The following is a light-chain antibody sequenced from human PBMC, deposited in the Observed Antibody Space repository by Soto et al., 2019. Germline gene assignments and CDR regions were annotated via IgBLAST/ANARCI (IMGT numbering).Light chain of an antibody. CDR2: EVS. J-gene: IGLJ1*01. CDR3: SSHGGANNFYV. Sequence: LTQPPSASGSPGQSVTISCTGTSSDIGAYNYVSWYQQHPGKVPKLMIYEVSKRPSGVPDRFSASKSGNTASLTVSGLQAEDEADYYCSSHGGANNFYVFGTGTKVTVL. CDR1: SSDIGAYNY. V-gene: IGLV2-8*01.